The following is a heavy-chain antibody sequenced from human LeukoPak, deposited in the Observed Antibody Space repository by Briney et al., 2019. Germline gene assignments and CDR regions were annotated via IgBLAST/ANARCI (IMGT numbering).Heavy chain of an antibody. V-gene: IGHV5-51*01. CDR2: IYPGDSET. Sequence: GESLKLSCKGFGYSFTPYWIGRVRQMPGKSLEWVGIIYPGDSETRYSPSFQGQVTISADKSISTAYLQWSSLKASDSAMYYCARGNSGYYFDNWGQGTLVTVSS. D-gene: IGHD3-10*01. CDR3: ARGNSGYYFDN. CDR1: GYSFTPYW. J-gene: IGHJ4*02.